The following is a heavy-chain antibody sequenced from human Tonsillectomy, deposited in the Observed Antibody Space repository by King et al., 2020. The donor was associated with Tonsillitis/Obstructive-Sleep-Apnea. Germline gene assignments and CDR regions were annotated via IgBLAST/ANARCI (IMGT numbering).Heavy chain of an antibody. J-gene: IGHJ4*02. Sequence: VQLVESGGGLVQPGGSLRLSCTASGFTFSYYAMSWVRQAPGKGLEWVSSISVSSNSTYYADSVKGRFTISRDNSKTTLYLQMSSLRAEDTAVYYCAKGPLRSSTSCYPLGAFDYWGQGTLVTVSS. D-gene: IGHD2-2*01. CDR1: GFTFSYYA. CDR2: ISVSSNST. V-gene: IGHV3-23*04. CDR3: AKGPLRSSTSCYPLGAFDY.